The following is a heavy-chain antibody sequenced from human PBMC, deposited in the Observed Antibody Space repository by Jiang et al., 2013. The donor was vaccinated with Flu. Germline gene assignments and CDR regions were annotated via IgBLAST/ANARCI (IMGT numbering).Heavy chain of an antibody. CDR1: EGTFSSYA. D-gene: IGHD5-18*01. CDR3: ARGVGGYSHGYLLY. V-gene: IGHV1-69*01. CDR2: IIPIFGTS. Sequence: VQLVESGAEVKKPGSSVKVSCKSSEGTFSSYAISWVRQAPGQGLEWMGGIIPIFGTSDYAQKFQGRITFTAADSTSTAYMELSSLRAEDTAVYYCARGVGGYSHGYLLYWGQGTLVTVSS. J-gene: IGHJ4*02.